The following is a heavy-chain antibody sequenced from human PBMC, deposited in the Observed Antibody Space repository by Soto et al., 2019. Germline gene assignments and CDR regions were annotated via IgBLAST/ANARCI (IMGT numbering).Heavy chain of an antibody. CDR2: IYYSGST. D-gene: IGHD5-18*01. Sequence: SDTLSLTYNTSGCSIRNSSYYGGWIRQPPGKGLEWIGSIYYSGSTYYNPSLKSRVTISVDTSKNQFSLKLSSVTAADTAVYYCARSRGYSYGFSLGYWGQG. CDR3: ARSRGYSYGFSLGY. CDR1: GCSIRNSSYY. J-gene: IGHJ4*02. V-gene: IGHV4-39*01.